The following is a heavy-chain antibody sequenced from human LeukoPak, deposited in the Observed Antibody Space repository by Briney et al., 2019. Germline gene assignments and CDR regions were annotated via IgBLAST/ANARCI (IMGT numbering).Heavy chain of an antibody. V-gene: IGHV3-43D*03. CDR2: ISWDGGST. J-gene: IGHJ6*03. CDR3: AKGGQWLAPTRGYYYYMDV. D-gene: IGHD6-19*01. Sequence: GGSLRLSCAAAGFTFDDYAMHWVREAPGKGLEWVSLISWDGGSTYYADSVKGRFTISRDNSKNSLYLQMNSLRAEDTALYYCAKGGQWLAPTRGYYYYMDVWGKGTTVTVSS. CDR1: GFTFDDYA.